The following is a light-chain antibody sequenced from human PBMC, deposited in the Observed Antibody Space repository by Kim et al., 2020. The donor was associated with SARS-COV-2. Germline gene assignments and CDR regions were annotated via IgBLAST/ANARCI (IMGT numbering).Light chain of an antibody. CDR3: LLYYGGTWM. CDR1: TGAVTSDYY. Sequence: PGGTVTRPCASSTGAVTSDYYTTWFQQKPGQAPRALIYSTNNQHSWTPARFSGSLLGGKAALTLSGVQPEDEAEYYCLLYYGGTWMFGGGTQLTVL. V-gene: IGLV7-43*01. J-gene: IGLJ3*02. CDR2: STN.